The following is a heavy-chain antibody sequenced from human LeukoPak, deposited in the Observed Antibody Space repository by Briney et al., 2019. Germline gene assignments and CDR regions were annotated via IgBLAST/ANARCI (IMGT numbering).Heavy chain of an antibody. CDR3: AKDIVGGGDDY. Sequence: SVKVSCEACGGTFSSYAISWVRQAPGQGLEWMGGIIPIFGTANYAQKFQGRDTITADKSTSTAYMELSSLRSEDTAVYYCAKDIVGGGDDYWGQGTLVIVSS. CDR2: IIPIFGTA. CDR1: GGTFSSYA. V-gene: IGHV1-69*06. D-gene: IGHD2-21*02. J-gene: IGHJ4*02.